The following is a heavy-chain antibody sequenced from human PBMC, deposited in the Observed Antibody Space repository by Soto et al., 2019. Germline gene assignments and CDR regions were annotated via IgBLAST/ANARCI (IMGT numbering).Heavy chain of an antibody. CDR1: GFSVGDNY. Sequence: QVQLVESGGGLVEPGGSLRLSCAASGFSVGDNYMTWIRQAPGKGLEWLSYSSSSGGYTNYADSMKGRLTISRDNAKNSLYLQMDSLRAEDTAVYFCARSSGRRHVFTFDYGLDVWGQGTTVTVSS. V-gene: IGHV3-11*06. CDR2: SSSSGGYT. CDR3: ARSSGRRHVFTFDYGLDV. D-gene: IGHD3-16*01. J-gene: IGHJ6*02.